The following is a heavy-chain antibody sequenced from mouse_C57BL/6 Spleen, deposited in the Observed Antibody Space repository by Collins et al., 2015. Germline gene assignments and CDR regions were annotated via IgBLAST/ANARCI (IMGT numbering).Heavy chain of an antibody. V-gene: IGHV5-6*02. CDR2: ISSGGSYT. CDR3: ARQGSSYVSWYFDV. J-gene: IGHJ1*01. D-gene: IGHD1-1*01. CDR1: GFTFSSYG. Sequence: EVMLVESGGDLVKPGGSLKLSCAASGFTFSSYGMSWVRQTPDKRLEWVATISSGGSYTYYPDSVKGRFTISRDNAKNTLYLQMSSLKSEDTAMYYCARQGSSYVSWYFDVWGAGTTVTVSS.